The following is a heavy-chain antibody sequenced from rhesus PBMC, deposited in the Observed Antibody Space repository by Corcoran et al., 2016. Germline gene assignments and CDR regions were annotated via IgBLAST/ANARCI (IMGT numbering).Heavy chain of an antibody. J-gene: IGHJ4*01. CDR2: ITYSGST. D-gene: IGHD6-13*01. CDR1: GGSISSGYYY. Sequence: QVQLQESGPGLVKPSETLSPTCAVSGGSISSGYYYWSWIRQPPGKGLEWIGYITYSGSTYYNPSLKSRVTVSKDTSKNQFSLKLSSVTAADTAVYYCARAVAAGLDYWGQGVLVTVSS. V-gene: IGHV4-122*02. CDR3: ARAVAAGLDY.